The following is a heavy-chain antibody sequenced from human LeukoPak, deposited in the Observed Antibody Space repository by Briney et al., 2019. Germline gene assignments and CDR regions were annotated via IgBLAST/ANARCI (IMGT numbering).Heavy chain of an antibody. J-gene: IGHJ4*02. V-gene: IGHV4-4*02. CDR3: ARELVGATYYFDY. CDR1: GGSISSSNW. D-gene: IGHD1-26*01. CDR2: IYHSGST. Sequence: RTSETLSLTCAVSGGSISSSNWWSWVRQPPGKGLEWIGEIYHSGSTNYNPSLKSRVTISVDKSKNQFSLKLSSVTAADTAVYYCARELVGATYYFDYWGQGTLVTVSS.